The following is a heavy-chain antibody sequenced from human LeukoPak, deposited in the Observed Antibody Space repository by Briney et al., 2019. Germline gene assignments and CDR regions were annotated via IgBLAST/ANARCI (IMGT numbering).Heavy chain of an antibody. J-gene: IGHJ4*02. Sequence: PSETLSLTCTVSGGSISSYYWSWIRQPPGKGLEWIGYIYYSGSTNYNPSLKSRVTISVDTSKNQFSLKLSSVTAADTAVYYCASSGATWSALDYWGQGTLVTVSS. CDR3: ASSGATWSALDY. D-gene: IGHD1-26*01. CDR1: GGSISSYY. V-gene: IGHV4-59*08. CDR2: IYYSGST.